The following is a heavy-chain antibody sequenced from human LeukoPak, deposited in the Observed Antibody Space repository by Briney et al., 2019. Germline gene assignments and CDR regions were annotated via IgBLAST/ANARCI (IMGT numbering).Heavy chain of an antibody. Sequence: ASVKVSCKASGSTFTNFYMHWVRQAPGQGLEWMGIINPSGGSTNYAQKFQGRITMARDTSTSTVYMELSSLRSEDTAVYYCARADYYDSSGYYLDYWGQGTLVTVSS. CDR2: INPSGGST. V-gene: IGHV1-46*01. CDR1: GSTFTNFY. CDR3: ARADYYDSSGYYLDY. D-gene: IGHD3-22*01. J-gene: IGHJ4*02.